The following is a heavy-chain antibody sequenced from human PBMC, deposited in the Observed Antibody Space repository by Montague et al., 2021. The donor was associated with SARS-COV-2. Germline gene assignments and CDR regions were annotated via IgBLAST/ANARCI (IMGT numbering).Heavy chain of an antibody. CDR3: ARLVVPAARYYYYYYYMDV. D-gene: IGHD2-2*01. CDR1: DGSFSDFY. Sequence: SETLSLTCAVFDGSFSDFYWSWIRQPPGKGLEWIGEINHSGSTNYNPSLKSRVTISVDTSKNQFSLKLSSVTAADTAVYYCARLVVPAARYYYYYYYMDVWGKGTTVTVSS. J-gene: IGHJ6*03. CDR2: INHSGST. V-gene: IGHV4-34*01.